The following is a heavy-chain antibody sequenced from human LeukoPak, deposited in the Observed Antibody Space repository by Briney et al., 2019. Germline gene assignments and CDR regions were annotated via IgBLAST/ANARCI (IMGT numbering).Heavy chain of an antibody. CDR3: ARDGSGWSSDY. V-gene: IGHV3-33*01. Sequence: TGGSLRLSCAGSGFTFSGHSMHWVRQAPGKGLERVAIMWNDGITGKYADSVRGRFSVSRDNSKNTVYLEKDSLRADDTSVYYCARDGSGWSSDYWGQGTLVTVSS. CDR2: MWNDGITG. CDR1: GFTFSGHS. J-gene: IGHJ4*02. D-gene: IGHD6-19*01.